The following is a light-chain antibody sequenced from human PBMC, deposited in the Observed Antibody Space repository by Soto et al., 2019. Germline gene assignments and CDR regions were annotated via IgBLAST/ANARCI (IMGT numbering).Light chain of an antibody. CDR2: WAS. CDR1: QSVLYSSDNKNY. Sequence: DIVMSQSPDSLAVSLGERATINCRSSQSVLYSSDNKNYLAWYQQKPGQPPHLLIYWASTRESGVPDRFSGSGSGTDFTLTISSLQAEDVAVYYCQQYYSTLYTFGQGTKLEIK. CDR3: QQYYSTLYT. J-gene: IGKJ2*01. V-gene: IGKV4-1*01.